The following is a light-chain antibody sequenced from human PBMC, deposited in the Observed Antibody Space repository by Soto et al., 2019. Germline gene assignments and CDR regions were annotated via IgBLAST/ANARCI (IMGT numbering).Light chain of an antibody. CDR3: QQYNTYTWT. CDR1: QSINSW. V-gene: IGKV1-5*01. J-gene: IGKJ1*01. Sequence: IQMTQSPSTLSASVGDRVTITCRASQSINSWLAWYQQKPGKAPKLLIYDASNLESGVPSRFSGSGSGTEFTLTISSLQPVDFATYYCQQYNTYTWTFGQGTKVDIK. CDR2: DAS.